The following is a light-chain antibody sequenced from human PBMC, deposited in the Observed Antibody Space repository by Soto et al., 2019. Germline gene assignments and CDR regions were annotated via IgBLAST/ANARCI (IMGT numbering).Light chain of an antibody. V-gene: IGLV2-8*01. CDR2: EVN. J-gene: IGLJ1*01. CDR3: SAYAVSSNV. CDR1: SSDVGGYNY. Sequence: QSALTQPPSASGSPGQSVAISCTGTSSDVGGYNYVSWYQQHPGKTPKLMIYEVNKRPSGVPDRFSGSKSGNTASLTVSGLPAEDEHDDYCSAYAVSSNVFGTGTEVTVL.